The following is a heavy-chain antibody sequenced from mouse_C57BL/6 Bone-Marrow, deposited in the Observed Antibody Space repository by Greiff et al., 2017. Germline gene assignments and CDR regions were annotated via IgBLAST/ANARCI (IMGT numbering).Heavy chain of an antibody. CDR2: ISDGGSYT. V-gene: IGHV5-4*01. CDR1: GFTFSSYA. CDR3: ARDLLCYYGFDY. D-gene: IGHD1-1*01. J-gene: IGHJ2*01. Sequence: EVNVVESGGGLVKPGGSLKLSCAASGFTFSSYAMSWVRQTPEKRLEWVATISDGGSYTYYPDNVKGRFTISRDNAKNNLYLQMSHLKSEDTAMYYCARDLLCYYGFDYWGQGTTRTVSS.